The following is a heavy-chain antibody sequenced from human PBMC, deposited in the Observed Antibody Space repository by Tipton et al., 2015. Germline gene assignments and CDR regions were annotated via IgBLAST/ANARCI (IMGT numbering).Heavy chain of an antibody. CDR1: GFTFDDYV. D-gene: IGHD5-12*01. V-gene: IGHV3-23*01. CDR2: ISGSGITT. CDR3: AKARGGYVNDAFDI. Sequence: SLRLSCTASGFTFDDYVIHWVRQAPGKGLEWVSTISGSGITTYYADSVKGRFTISRDNPMSTLFLQMNNLRAEDTAVYYCAKARGGYVNDAFDIWGQGTMVTVSS. J-gene: IGHJ3*02.